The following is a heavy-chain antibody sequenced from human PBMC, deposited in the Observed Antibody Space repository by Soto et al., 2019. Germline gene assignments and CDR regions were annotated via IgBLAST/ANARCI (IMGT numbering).Heavy chain of an antibody. CDR2: IYYIGTT. CDR1: DGSVNTGNYY. V-gene: IGHV4-61*01. J-gene: IGHJ4*02. Sequence: QVQLQESGPGLVNPSETLSLTCSVSDGSVNTGNYYWSWIRQPPGKGLEWIGHIYYIGTTNYNPSLTSRVTISVYTSKNQFSLKVTSVTAADTAVYFCAREAKQLSRYGGDFDYGGQGILVTVSS. CDR3: AREAKQLSRYGGDFDY. D-gene: IGHD3-16*01.